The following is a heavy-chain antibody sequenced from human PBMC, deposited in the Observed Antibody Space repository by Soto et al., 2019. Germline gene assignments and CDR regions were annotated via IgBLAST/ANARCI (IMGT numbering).Heavy chain of an antibody. Sequence: GGSLRLSCAASGFTFSSYAMSWARQAPGKGLEWVSAISGSGGSTYYADSVKGRFTISRDNSKNTLYLQMNSLRAEDTAVYYCAKAECSSTSCYFTYYFDYWGKGSLVTVSS. J-gene: IGHJ4*02. V-gene: IGHV3-23*01. CDR2: ISGSGGST. CDR3: AKAECSSTSCYFTYYFDY. CDR1: GFTFSSYA. D-gene: IGHD2-2*01.